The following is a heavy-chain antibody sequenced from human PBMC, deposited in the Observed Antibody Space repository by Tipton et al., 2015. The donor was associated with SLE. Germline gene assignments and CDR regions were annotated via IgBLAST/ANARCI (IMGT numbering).Heavy chain of an antibody. CDR1: GASFSGYY. CDR2: INESGSS. D-gene: IGHD3-22*01. Sequence: GLVKPSETLSLTCGVYGASFSGYYWNWIRQPPGKGLEWIGEINESGSSKYNPSLKSGVTISIDTSQNQLSLKLSSVTSADTAVYYCARYFYDSSGVCLFDFWGQGTLVTVSS. CDR3: ARYFYDSSGVCLFDF. V-gene: IGHV4-34*01. J-gene: IGHJ4*02.